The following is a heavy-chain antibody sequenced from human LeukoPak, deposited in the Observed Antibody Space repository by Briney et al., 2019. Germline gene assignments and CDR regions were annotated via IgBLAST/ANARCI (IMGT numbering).Heavy chain of an antibody. V-gene: IGHV6-1*01. D-gene: IGHD1-26*01. CDR1: GDSVSSNSAA. Sequence: SQTLSLTCAISGDSVSSNSAAWTWIRQSPSRGLECLGRTYYRSKWYNDYAVSLKSRITINPDPSKNQFSLQLDSVTPEDTAVYYCARSGATDAVYYWGQGTLVTVSS. CDR2: TYYRSKWYN. J-gene: IGHJ4*02. CDR3: ARSGATDAVYY.